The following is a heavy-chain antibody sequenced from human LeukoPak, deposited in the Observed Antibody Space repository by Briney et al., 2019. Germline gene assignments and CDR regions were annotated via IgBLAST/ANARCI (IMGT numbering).Heavy chain of an antibody. Sequence: SQTLSLTCTVSGGSISSGRYYWTWIRQPPRKGLEWIGRIYVGGGPNSNPSLEGRLTISIDMSKTQFSLRLNSVTAADTATDFCVRDEDYWGSPHWGQGILVSVSS. V-gene: IGHV4-61*02. J-gene: IGHJ4*02. CDR1: GGSISSGRYY. D-gene: IGHD7-27*01. CDR3: VRDEDYWGSPH. CDR2: IYVGGGP.